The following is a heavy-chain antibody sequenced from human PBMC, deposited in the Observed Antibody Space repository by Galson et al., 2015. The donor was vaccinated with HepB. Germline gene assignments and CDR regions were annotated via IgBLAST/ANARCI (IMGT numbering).Heavy chain of an antibody. Sequence: SLRLPCAASGFTLSNAWMSWVRQAPGKGLEWVGRIKSKTDGGTTDYAAPVKGRFTISRDDSKNTLYLQMNSLQTEDTAVYYCTTDPTYCDFWSGYFKGYYYYGMDVWGQGTTVTVSS. CDR1: GFTLSNAW. J-gene: IGHJ6*02. CDR2: IKSKTDGGTT. CDR3: TTDPTYCDFWSGYFKGYYYYGMDV. V-gene: IGHV3-15*01. D-gene: IGHD3-3*01.